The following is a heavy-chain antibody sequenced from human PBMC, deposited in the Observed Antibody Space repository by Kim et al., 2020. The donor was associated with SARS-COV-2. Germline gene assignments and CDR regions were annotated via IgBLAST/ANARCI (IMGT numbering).Heavy chain of an antibody. J-gene: IGHJ6*02. V-gene: IGHV4-34*01. CDR2: INHSGST. Sequence: SETLSLTCAVYGGSFSGYYWSWIRQPPGKGLEWIGEINHSGSTNYNPSLKSRVTISVDTSKNQFSLKLSSVTAADTAVYYCARVRYFDKYGMDVWGQGTTVTVSS. CDR3: ARVRYFDKYGMDV. CDR1: GGSFSGYY. D-gene: IGHD3-9*01.